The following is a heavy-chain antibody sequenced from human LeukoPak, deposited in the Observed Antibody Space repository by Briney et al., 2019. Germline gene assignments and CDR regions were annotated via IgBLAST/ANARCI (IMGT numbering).Heavy chain of an antibody. CDR3: ARGTYIAVKGYFDY. Sequence: RASETLSLTCAVYGGSFSGYYWSWIRQPPGKGLEWIGEINHSGSTNYNPSLKSRVTISVDTSKNQFSLKLSSVTAADTAVYYCARGTYIAVKGYFDYWGQGTLVTVSS. CDR2: INHSGST. J-gene: IGHJ4*02. CDR1: GGSFSGYY. V-gene: IGHV4-34*01. D-gene: IGHD6-19*01.